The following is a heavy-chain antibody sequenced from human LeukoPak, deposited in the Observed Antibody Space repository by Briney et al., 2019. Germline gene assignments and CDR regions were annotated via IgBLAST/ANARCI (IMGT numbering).Heavy chain of an antibody. CDR1: GFTFSSCG. CDR3: AKKGATTGDFDY. V-gene: IGHV3-30*18. J-gene: IGHJ4*02. Sequence: QPGGSLRLSCAASGFTFSSCGMHWVRQAPGKGLEWVAVISYDGSNKYYADSVKGRFTISRDNSKNTLYLQMNSLRAEDTAVYYCAKKGATTGDFDYWGQGTLVTVSS. CDR2: ISYDGSNK. D-gene: IGHD1-26*01.